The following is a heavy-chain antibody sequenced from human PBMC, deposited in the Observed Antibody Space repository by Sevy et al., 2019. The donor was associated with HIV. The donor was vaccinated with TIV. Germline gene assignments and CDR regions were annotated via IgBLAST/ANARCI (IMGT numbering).Heavy chain of an antibody. Sequence: GGSLRLSCAASGFTVSSNYMSWVRQAPGKGLEWVSVIYSGGSTYYADSVKGRFTISRDNSKNTLYLQMNSLRAEDTAVYYCARGYDILTGYYYMDVWGKGTTVTVSS. CDR1: GFTVSSNY. CDR3: ARGYDILTGYYYMDV. V-gene: IGHV3-66*02. J-gene: IGHJ6*03. D-gene: IGHD3-9*01. CDR2: IYSGGST.